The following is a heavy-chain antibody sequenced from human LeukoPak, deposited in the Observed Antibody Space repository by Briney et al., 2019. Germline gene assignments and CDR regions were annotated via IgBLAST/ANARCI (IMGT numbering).Heavy chain of an antibody. CDR1: GFTFSSYA. D-gene: IGHD6-13*01. Sequence: PGGSLRLSCAASGFTFSSYAMSWVRQAPGKGLEWVSYISSSGSTIYYADSVKGRFTISRDNAKNSLYLQMNSLRAEDTAVYYCAREPLRHSSWYYYTGPLLSQCDYWGQGTLVTVSS. CDR3: AREPLRHSSWYYYTGPLLSQCDY. CDR2: ISSSGSTI. J-gene: IGHJ4*02. V-gene: IGHV3-48*03.